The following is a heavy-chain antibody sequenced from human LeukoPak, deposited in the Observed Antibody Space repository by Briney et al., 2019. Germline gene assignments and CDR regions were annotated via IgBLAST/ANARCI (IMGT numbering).Heavy chain of an antibody. V-gene: IGHV1-2*02. D-gene: IGHD5-18*01. J-gene: IGHJ4*02. Sequence: ASVKVSCKASGYTSTGYYMHWVRQAPGQGLEWMGWINPNSGGTNYAQKFQGRVTMTRDTSISTAYMELSRLRSDDTAVYYCARADTAMVTVDYWGQGTLVTVSS. CDR3: ARADTAMVTVDY. CDR1: GYTSTGYY. CDR2: INPNSGGT.